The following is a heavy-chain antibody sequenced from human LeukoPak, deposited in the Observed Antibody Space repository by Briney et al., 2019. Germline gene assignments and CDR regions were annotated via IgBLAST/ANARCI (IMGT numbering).Heavy chain of an antibody. CDR1: GYTFTGYY. V-gene: IGHV1-2*02. CDR3: ARDPNYYVSSGPPDY. Sequence: ASVKVSCKASGYTFTGYYMHWVRQAPGQGLEWMGWINPNSGGTNYAQKFQGRVTMTRDTSISTAYMELSRLRSDDTAVYYCARDPNYYVSSGPPDYWGQGTLVTVSS. CDR2: INPNSGGT. D-gene: IGHD3-22*01. J-gene: IGHJ4*02.